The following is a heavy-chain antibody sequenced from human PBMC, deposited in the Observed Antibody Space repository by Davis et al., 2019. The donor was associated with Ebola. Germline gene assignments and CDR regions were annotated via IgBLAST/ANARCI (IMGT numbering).Heavy chain of an antibody. Sequence: GGSLRLSCAASGFTFDDYAMHWVRQAPGKGLEWVSGICWNSGSIAYADSVKGRFTISRDNAKNSLYLQMNSLRAEDTALYYCARAGGSGSKYYYYYYVMDVWGQGTTVTVSS. J-gene: IGHJ6*02. CDR2: ICWNSGSI. V-gene: IGHV3-9*01. CDR1: GFTFDDYA. D-gene: IGHD3-10*01. CDR3: ARAGGSGSKYYYYYYVMDV.